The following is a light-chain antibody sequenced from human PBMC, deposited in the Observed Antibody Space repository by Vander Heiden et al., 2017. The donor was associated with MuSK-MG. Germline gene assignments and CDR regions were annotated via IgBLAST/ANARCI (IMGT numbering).Light chain of an antibody. CDR1: QSIRTY. CDR3: QQSDCTPKT. J-gene: IGKJ2*01. Sequence: DIQMTQSPSSLSASIGDRVTITCRASQSIRTYLNWYQQKPGRAPNLLIYAASNLQGGVPSRFSGSGSGTDFTLTISRLQPEDLATYYCQQSDCTPKTFGQGTKVEIK. CDR2: AAS. V-gene: IGKV1-39*01.